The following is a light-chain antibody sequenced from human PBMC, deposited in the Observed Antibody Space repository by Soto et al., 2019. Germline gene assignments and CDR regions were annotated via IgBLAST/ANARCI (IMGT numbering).Light chain of an antibody. CDR3: QQYGSSPRT. CDR1: QSVSSSF. Sequence: EIVLTQSPGTLSLSPGERATLSCRASQSVSSSFLAWYQQKPGQAPWLLIYGASGRATGIPDRFSGSGSGRDFALTISILEPEDFAVYYCQQYGSSPRTFGQGTKVEIK. V-gene: IGKV3-20*01. CDR2: GAS. J-gene: IGKJ1*01.